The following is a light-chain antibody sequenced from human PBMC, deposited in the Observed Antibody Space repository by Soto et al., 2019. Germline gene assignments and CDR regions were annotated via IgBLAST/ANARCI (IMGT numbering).Light chain of an antibody. J-gene: IGKJ1*01. CDR3: QQFGSSRWT. CDR1: QTVSSSF. CDR2: AIS. Sequence: EILMTQSPATLSVSPGGRATLSCGASQTVSSSFLAWYQQKPGQAPRLLIYAISTRAAGIPERFSRSGYGTDLPITISRVQTADSAMYYCQQFGSSRWTFAQGTKVDIK. V-gene: IGKV3-20*01.